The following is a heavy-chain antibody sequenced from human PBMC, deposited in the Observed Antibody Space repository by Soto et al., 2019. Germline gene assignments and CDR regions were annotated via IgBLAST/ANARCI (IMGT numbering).Heavy chain of an antibody. Sequence: QVQLVESGGGLVKPGGSLRLSCAASGFTFSDYYMSWIRQAPGKGLECISYISTSASTIYYADSVKGRFTISRDNAKNSLYLQMNSLRAEDTAVYYCARGTPVSGYYYYYGMDVWGQGTTVTVSS. CDR3: ARGTPVSGYYYYYGMDV. CDR2: ISTSASTI. V-gene: IGHV3-11*01. CDR1: GFTFSDYY. J-gene: IGHJ6*02.